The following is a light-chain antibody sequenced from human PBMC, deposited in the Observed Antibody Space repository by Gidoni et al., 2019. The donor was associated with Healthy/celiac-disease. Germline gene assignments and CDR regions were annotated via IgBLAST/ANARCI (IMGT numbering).Light chain of an antibody. V-gene: IGKV2-28*01. CDR1: QSLLHSNGYNY. CDR3: MHAPPPPPT. CDR2: LGS. J-gene: IGKJ4*01. Sequence: DIVMTQSPLSLPVTPGEPDSISCRSRQSLLHSNGYNYLYWYMQKPGQSPQLLIYLGSNRASGVPDRFSGSGSGTDFTLQISRVEAAHVGVYYCMHAPPPPPTFGGGTKVAI.